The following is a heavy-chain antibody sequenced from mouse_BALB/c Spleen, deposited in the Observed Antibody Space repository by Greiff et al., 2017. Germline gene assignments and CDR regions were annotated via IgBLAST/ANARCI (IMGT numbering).Heavy chain of an antibody. CDR2: ISSGSSTI. Sequence: EVQLVESGGGLVQPGGSRKLSCAASGFTFSSFGMHWVRQAPEKGLEWVAYISSGSSTIYYADTVKGRFTISRDNPKNTLFLQMTSLRSEDTAMYYCARDYYGSSNYWGQGTTLTVSS. CDR3: ARDYYGSSNY. CDR1: GFTFSSFG. V-gene: IGHV5-17*02. D-gene: IGHD1-1*01. J-gene: IGHJ2*01.